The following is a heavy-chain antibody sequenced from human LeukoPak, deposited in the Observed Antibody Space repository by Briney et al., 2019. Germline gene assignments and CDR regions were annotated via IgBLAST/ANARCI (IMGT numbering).Heavy chain of an antibody. CDR2: INQPGRAE. Sequence: GGSLRLSCAASGFTVSNKYMTWVRQAPGKGLEWVANINQPGRAEYYADSVKGRFTISKDNARNSLYLQMNSLRVEDTAVYYCARDYYTSGSHDYWGQGTLVTVSS. D-gene: IGHD3-10*01. CDR1: GFTVSNKY. CDR3: ARDYYTSGSHDY. J-gene: IGHJ4*02. V-gene: IGHV3-7*01.